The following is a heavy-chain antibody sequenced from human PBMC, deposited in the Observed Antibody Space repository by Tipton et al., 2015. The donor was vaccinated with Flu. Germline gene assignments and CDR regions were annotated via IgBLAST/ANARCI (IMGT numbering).Heavy chain of an antibody. CDR2: IYFTGKT. J-gene: IGHJ3*01. V-gene: IGHV4-31*11. Sequence: TLSLTCAVSGVSISSDGYYWSWIRQHPGKGLEWIGYIYFTGKTYYNSSLQSRVSISVDTSKNQFSLRLNSVTAADTAVYYFAKERHEGAFDVWGQGTKVAVSS. D-gene: IGHD1-1*01. CDR3: AKERHEGAFDV. CDR1: GVSISSDGYY.